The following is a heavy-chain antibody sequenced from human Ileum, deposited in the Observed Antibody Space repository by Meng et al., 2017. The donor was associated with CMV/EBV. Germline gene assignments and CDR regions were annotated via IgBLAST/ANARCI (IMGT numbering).Heavy chain of an antibody. V-gene: IGHV3-23*01. D-gene: IGHD3-22*01. CDR1: GFTFSNYA. J-gene: IGHJ4*02. CDR3: ATSGVVV. CDR2: ISPSGSST. Sequence: GESLKISCAGSGFTFSNYAMNWVRQAPGKGLEWLSRISPSGSSTFYADSIKGRFTISRDNSKNTLYLQMNSLRAEDTAVYYCATSGVVVWGQGTLVTVSS.